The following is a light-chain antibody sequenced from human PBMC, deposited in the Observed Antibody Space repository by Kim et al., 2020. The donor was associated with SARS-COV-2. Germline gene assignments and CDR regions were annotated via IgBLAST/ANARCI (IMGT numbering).Light chain of an antibody. V-gene: IGKV1-39*01. CDR3: QQSYSSTCT. CDR1: ESVGRD. CDR2: SAS. Sequence: DIQMTQSPSSLSASLGDRVTITCRASESVGRDLNWYQQHPGKAPKLLIYSASNLQGGVPSTFSGRGSGTEFTLTISSLRREDFATSYCQQSYSSTCTFGQGTKVDIK. J-gene: IGKJ1*01.